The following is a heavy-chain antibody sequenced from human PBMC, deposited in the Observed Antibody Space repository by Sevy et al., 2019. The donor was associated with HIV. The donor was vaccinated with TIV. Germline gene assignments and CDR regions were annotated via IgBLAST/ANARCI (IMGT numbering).Heavy chain of an antibody. CDR1: GFTFSTYT. J-gene: IGHJ4*02. CDR3: ARAAYYCSTTSCYIDY. D-gene: IGHD2-2*02. Sequence: GGSLRLSCAASGFTFSTYTTNWVRQAPGKGLEWVSSISSSSSYIYYADSVKGRFTISRDNAKNSLYLQMNSLRVEDTAVYYCARAAYYCSTTSCYIDYWGQGTLVTVSS. V-gene: IGHV3-21*01. CDR2: ISSSSSYI.